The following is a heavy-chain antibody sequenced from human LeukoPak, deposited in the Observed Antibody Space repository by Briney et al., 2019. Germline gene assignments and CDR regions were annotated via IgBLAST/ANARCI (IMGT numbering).Heavy chain of an antibody. V-gene: IGHV3-7*01. CDR3: ARNPAEVFPAVY. Sequence: GGSLRLSCAVSGFTFTNYWMSWVRQAPGKGLEGVGNINQDGSVQYYLESVKGRFTISRHNAKNSLSLQMSSLRAEDTGAYYCARNPAEVFPAVYWGQGTLVTVSS. J-gene: IGHJ4*02. CDR1: GFTFTNYW. CDR2: INQDGSVQ. D-gene: IGHD2-2*01.